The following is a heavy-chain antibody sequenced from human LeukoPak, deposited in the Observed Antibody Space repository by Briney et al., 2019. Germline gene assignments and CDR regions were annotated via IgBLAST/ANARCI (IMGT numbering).Heavy chain of an antibody. CDR3: GRDWKLDY. V-gene: IGHV3-23*01. J-gene: IGHJ4*02. CDR2: IGDNGGDT. Sequence: SGGPLRLSCAASGFIFNNFAMSWVRQAPGKGLEWVSAIGDNGGDTKYAASVKGRFTIYRDNSRNTLYLQMNSLRVEDTAIYYCGRDWKLDYWGQGTLVTVSS. D-gene: IGHD1-1*01. CDR1: GFIFNNFA.